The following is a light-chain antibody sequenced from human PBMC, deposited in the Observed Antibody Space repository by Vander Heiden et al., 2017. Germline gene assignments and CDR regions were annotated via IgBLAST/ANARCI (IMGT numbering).Light chain of an antibody. J-gene: IGKJ5*01. CDR3: QQYNSYSP. Sequence: DTQMTQSPSTLSASVGDRVTITCRASQSISSWLAWYQQKPGKAPKLLIYKASSLESGVPSRFSGSGSGTEFTLTISSLQPDDFATYYCQQYNSYSPFGQGTRLEIK. CDR2: KAS. CDR1: QSISSW. V-gene: IGKV1-5*03.